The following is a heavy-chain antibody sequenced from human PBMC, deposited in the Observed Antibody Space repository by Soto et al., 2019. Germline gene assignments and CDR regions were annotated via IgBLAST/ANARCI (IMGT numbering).Heavy chain of an antibody. CDR2: IYHSGST. CDR1: GGSISSGGYS. J-gene: IGHJ5*02. V-gene: IGHV4-30-2*01. Sequence: QLQLQESGSGLVKPSQTLSLTCAVSGGSISSGGYSWSWIRQPPGKGLEWIGYIYHSGSTYYNPSLKSRVTISVDRSKNQFSLKLSSVTAADTALYYCARVSVMYGSGSYNWFDPWGQGTLVTVSS. CDR3: ARVSVMYGSGSYNWFDP. D-gene: IGHD3-10*01.